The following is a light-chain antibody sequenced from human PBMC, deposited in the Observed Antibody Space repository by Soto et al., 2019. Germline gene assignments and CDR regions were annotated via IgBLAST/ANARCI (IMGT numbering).Light chain of an antibody. V-gene: IGLV2-14*01. CDR2: DVS. Sequence: QSVLTQPDSVSGSPGQSITISCTGTSSDVGGYNYVSWYQQHPGKAPKLMIYDVSNRPSGVSNRFSGSKSGNTASLTISGLQAEDEADYYCSSYTSSSTPHVFGTGTKLTVL. CDR1: SSDVGGYNY. CDR3: SSYTSSSTPHV. J-gene: IGLJ1*01.